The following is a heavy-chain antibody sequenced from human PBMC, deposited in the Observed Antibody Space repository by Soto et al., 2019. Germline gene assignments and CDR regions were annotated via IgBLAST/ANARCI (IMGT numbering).Heavy chain of an antibody. CDR3: ARVASRFDDSSGYYYPTYFDY. Sequence: LSLTCTVSGGSISSYYWSWIRQPPGKGLEWIGYIYYSGSTNYNPSLKSRVTISVDTSKNQFSLKLSSVTAADTAVYYCARVASRFDDSSGYYYPTYFDYWGQGTLVTVSS. D-gene: IGHD3-22*01. J-gene: IGHJ4*02. CDR1: GGSISSYY. CDR2: IYYSGST. V-gene: IGHV4-59*01.